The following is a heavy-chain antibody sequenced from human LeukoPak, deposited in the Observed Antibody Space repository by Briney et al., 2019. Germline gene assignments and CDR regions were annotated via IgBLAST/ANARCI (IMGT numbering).Heavy chain of an antibody. D-gene: IGHD3-9*01. V-gene: IGHV3-30*04. CDR3: ARYSPPAYYDILTAYSTGFDY. Sequence: GRSLRLSCAASGFTFSSYAMHWVRQAPGKGLEWVALIAYDGSDKYYTDSVKGRFTISRDNSKNTVYLQMNSLKPEDTGVYYCARYSPPAYYDILTAYSTGFDYWGQGTPVTVST. J-gene: IGHJ4*02. CDR1: GFTFSSYA. CDR2: IAYDGSDK.